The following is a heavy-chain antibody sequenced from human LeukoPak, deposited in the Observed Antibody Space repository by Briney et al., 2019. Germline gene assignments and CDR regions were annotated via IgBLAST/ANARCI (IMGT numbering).Heavy chain of an antibody. D-gene: IGHD3-10*01. V-gene: IGHV1-18*01. J-gene: IGHJ4*02. CDR1: GYTFTSYG. CDR3: ARDDYGSGSCNY. CDR2: ISAYNGNT. Sequence: ASVKVSCKASGYTFTSYGISWVRQAPGQGLEWMGWISAYNGNTNYAQKFQGRVTITADESTSTAYMELSSLRSEDTAVYYCARDDYGSGSCNYWGQGTLVTVSS.